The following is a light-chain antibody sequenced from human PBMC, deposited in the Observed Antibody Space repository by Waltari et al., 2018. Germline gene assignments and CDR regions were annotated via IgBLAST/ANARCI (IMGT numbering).Light chain of an antibody. J-gene: IGKJ4*01. CDR3: QQYNSYSLLT. CDR1: QSISNW. V-gene: IGKV1-5*03. Sequence: DIQMTQSPSTLSASVGDRVTITCRASQSISNWLAWYRQKPGKAPKLLIYNASTLESGVPSRFSGSGSGTEFTLTISSLQPDDFATYYCQQYNSYSLLTFGGGTKVEIK. CDR2: NAS.